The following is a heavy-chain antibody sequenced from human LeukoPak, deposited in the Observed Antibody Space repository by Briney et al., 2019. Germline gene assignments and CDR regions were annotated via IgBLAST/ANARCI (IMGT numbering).Heavy chain of an antibody. V-gene: IGHV4-39*07. CDR2: IFYSGST. CDR3: AKSNGYGLVDI. D-gene: IGHD3-10*01. J-gene: IGHJ3*02. Sequence: SGTLPLTCLSPVGPFRPSIYNGGGFPHPPGKGLEWIGNIFYSGSTYYSPSLKSRVTISLDTSRNQFSLKLNSVTAADTAVYYCAKSNGYGLVDIWGQGTMVTVSS. CDR1: VGPFRPSIYN.